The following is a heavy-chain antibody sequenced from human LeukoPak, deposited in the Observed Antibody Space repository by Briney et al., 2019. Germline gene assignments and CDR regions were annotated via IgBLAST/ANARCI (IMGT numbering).Heavy chain of an antibody. V-gene: IGHV4-39*01. CDR1: GGSISSSSYY. J-gene: IGHJ4*02. CDR3: ARLGGIVVATYFDD. Sequence: SETLSLTCTVSGGSISSSSYYWGWIRQPPGKGLEWIGSIYYSGSTHYNPSLKSRVTISVDTSKNQFSLKLSSVTAADTAVYYCARLGGIVVATYFDDWGQGTLVTVSS. CDR2: IYYSGST. D-gene: IGHD1-26*01.